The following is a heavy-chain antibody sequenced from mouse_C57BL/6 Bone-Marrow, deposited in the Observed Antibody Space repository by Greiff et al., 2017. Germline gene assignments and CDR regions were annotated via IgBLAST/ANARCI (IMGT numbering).Heavy chain of an antibody. Sequence: EVQRVESGGDLVKPGGSLKLSCAASGFTFSSYGMSWVRPTPDTRLEWVATISSGGSYTYYPDSVKGRFTISRVNAKNTLYLQMSSLKSEDTAMXYCARRSYGSSSLYYFDYWGQGTTLTVSS. J-gene: IGHJ2*01. CDR2: ISSGGSYT. D-gene: IGHD1-1*01. V-gene: IGHV5-6*01. CDR3: ARRSYGSSSLYYFDY. CDR1: GFTFSSYG.